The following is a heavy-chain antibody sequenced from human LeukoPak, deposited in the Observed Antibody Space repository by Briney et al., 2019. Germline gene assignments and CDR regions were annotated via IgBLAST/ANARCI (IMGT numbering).Heavy chain of an antibody. CDR3: AQTGQFDS. J-gene: IGHJ4*02. V-gene: IGHV3-23*01. CDR1: GFTISSYS. CDR2: VVGDTTA. Sequence: GGSLRLSCAASGFTISSYSMNWVRQAPGKGLEWVSPVVGDTTAYYADSVKGRFTISRDNSKNMLSLQMNSLRAEDTAVYYCAQTGQFDSWGQGTLVTVSS.